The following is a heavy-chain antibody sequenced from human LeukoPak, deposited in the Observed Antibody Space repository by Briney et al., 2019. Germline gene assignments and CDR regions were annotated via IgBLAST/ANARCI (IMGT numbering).Heavy chain of an antibody. D-gene: IGHD5-18*01. J-gene: IGHJ4*01. Sequence: GGSLRLSCAASGFTFNDYQMNWIRQAPGKGPEWVSYISNSGTTIFYADSVRGRFTVSRDNVRNSLLLQMDSLSAEDTAVYYCAREGYSSSFDYWGQGALVTVSS. CDR2: ISNSGTTI. CDR3: AREGYSSSFDY. V-gene: IGHV3-11*01. CDR1: GFTFNDYQ.